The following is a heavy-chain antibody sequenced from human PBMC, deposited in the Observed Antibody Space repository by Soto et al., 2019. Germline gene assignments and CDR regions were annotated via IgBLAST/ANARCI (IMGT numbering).Heavy chain of an antibody. CDR1: GYTFTSYG. CDR2: ISAYNGNT. Sequence: ASVKVSCKASGYTFTSYGISWVRQAPGQGLEWMGWISAYNGNTNYAQKLQGRVTMTTDTSTSTAYMELRSLRSDDTAVYYCARVFKFSVYKENWFSPWGQGPLVPVSS. J-gene: IGHJ5*02. D-gene: IGHD5-12*01. V-gene: IGHV1-18*01. CDR3: ARVFKFSVYKENWFSP.